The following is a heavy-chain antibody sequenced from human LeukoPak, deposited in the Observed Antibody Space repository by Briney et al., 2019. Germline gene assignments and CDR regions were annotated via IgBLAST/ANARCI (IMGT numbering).Heavy chain of an antibody. CDR1: GGSISSGSYY. CDR2: MYTSGST. CDR3: ARSGSYSAFDY. Sequence: PSETLSLTCTVSGGSISSGSYYWRWIRQPAGKGLEWIGRMYTSGSTNYNPSLKSRATISLDTSKNQFSLKLSSVTAADTAVYYCARSGSYSAFDYWGQGTLVTVSS. D-gene: IGHD1-26*01. V-gene: IGHV4-61*02. J-gene: IGHJ4*02.